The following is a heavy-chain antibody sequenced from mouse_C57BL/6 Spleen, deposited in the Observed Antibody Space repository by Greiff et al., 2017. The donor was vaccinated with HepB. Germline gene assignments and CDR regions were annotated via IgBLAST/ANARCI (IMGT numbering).Heavy chain of an antibody. D-gene: IGHD2-5*01. CDR1: GYAFSSYW. J-gene: IGHJ4*01. V-gene: IGHV1-80*01. Sequence: QVQLQQSGAELVKPGASVKISCKASGYAFSSYWMNWVKQRPGKGLEWIGQIYPGDGDTNYNGKFKGKATLTADKSSSTAYMQLSSLTSEDSAVYFCARAHSNHYYAMDYWGQGTSVTVSS. CDR3: ARAHSNHYYAMDY. CDR2: IYPGDGDT.